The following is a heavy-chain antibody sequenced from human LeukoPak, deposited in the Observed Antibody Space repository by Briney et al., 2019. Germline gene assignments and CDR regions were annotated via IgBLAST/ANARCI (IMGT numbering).Heavy chain of an antibody. V-gene: IGHV4-59*01. CDR2: IYYSGST. CDR3: ARGSYGSGTYYEAFDM. J-gene: IGHJ3*02. Sequence: SETLSLTCTVSGGSISGYYWSWIRQPPGKGLEWIGYIYYSGSTNYNPSLRSRVTTSVDTSKNQFSLKLSSVTAADTAVYYCARGSYGSGTYYEAFDMWGQGTMVTVSS. D-gene: IGHD3-10*01. CDR1: GGSISGYY.